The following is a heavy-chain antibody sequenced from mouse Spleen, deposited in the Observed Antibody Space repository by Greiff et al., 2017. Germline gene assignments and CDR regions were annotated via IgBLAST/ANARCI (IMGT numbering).Heavy chain of an antibody. CDR3: ARPGSSHYYAMDY. CDR2: INPNNGGT. J-gene: IGHJ4*01. CDR1: GYTFTDYN. V-gene: IGHV1-18*01. D-gene: IGHD1-1*01. Sequence: EVMLVESGPELVKPGASVKIPCKASGYTFTDYNMDWVKQSHGKSLEWIGDINPNNGGTIYNQKFKGKATLTVDKSSSTAYMELRSLTSEDTAVYYRARPGSSHYYAMDYWGQGTSVTVSS.